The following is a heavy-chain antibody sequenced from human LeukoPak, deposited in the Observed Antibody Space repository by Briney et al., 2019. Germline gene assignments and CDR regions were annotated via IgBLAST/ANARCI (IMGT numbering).Heavy chain of an antibody. CDR1: GFTVSSNY. CDR3: ARGEFRQWLQEHYFDY. Sequence: GGSLLLSCAASGFTVSSNYISWVRQAPGKGLERVSVIYSGGSTYYADSVKGRFTISRDNSKNTLYLQMNSLRAEDTAVYYCARGEFRQWLQEHYFDYWGQGTLVTVSS. J-gene: IGHJ4*02. V-gene: IGHV3-66*01. CDR2: IYSGGST. D-gene: IGHD5-12*01.